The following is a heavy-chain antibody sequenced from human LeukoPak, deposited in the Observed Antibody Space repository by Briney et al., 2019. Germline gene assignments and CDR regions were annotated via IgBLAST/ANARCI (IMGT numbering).Heavy chain of an antibody. Sequence: PGGSLRLSCAASGFTFSSYEMNWVRQAAGKGLEWVSCISTSGNTIYYADSVKGRFTISRDNAKNSLYLQMNSLRAEDTAVYYCARALVRGVMHFDFWGQGTLVTVSS. V-gene: IGHV3-48*03. J-gene: IGHJ4*02. CDR3: ARALVRGVMHFDF. D-gene: IGHD3-10*01. CDR2: ISTSGNTI. CDR1: GFTFSSYE.